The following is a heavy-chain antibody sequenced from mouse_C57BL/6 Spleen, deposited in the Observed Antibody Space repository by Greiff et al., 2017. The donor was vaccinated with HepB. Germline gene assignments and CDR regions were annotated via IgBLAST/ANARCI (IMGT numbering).Heavy chain of an antibody. Sequence: EVQLVESGGGLVQPGGSLSLSCAASGFTFTDYYMSWVRQPPGKALEWLGFIRNKAIGYTTEYSASVKGRFTISRDNSQSILYLQMNALRAEDSATYYCARSLYGNYYFDYWGQGTTLTVSS. D-gene: IGHD2-1*01. CDR3: ARSLYGNYYFDY. J-gene: IGHJ2*01. V-gene: IGHV7-3*01. CDR1: GFTFTDYY. CDR2: IRNKAIGYTT.